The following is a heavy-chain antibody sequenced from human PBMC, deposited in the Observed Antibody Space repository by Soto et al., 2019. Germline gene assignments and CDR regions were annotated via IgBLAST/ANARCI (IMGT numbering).Heavy chain of an antibody. J-gene: IGHJ3*02. CDR3: ARESYYYDSSTFDI. V-gene: IGHV3-48*02. D-gene: IGHD3-22*01. CDR2: ISRSSRTI. CDR1: GFTFSSYI. Sequence: GGSLRLSCAASGFTFSSYIMNWVRQAPGKGLEWVSYISRSSRTIYYADSVKGRFTISRDNAKNSLYLQMNSLRDEDTSVYYCARESYYYDSSTFDICGQGTMVTVSS.